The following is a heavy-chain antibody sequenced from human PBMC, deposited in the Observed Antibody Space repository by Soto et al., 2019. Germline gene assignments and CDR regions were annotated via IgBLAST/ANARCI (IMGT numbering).Heavy chain of an antibody. CDR1: GLTFSRYW. Sequence: PGGSLRLSCAASGLTFSRYWMTWVRQAPGRGLEWVAKIKQDGSERYYVDSVKGRFTISRDNAKNSLYLQMDSLRVEDTAVYYCARDLGSDWYARFDYWGQRTLVTVSS. CDR2: IKQDGSER. V-gene: IGHV3-7*01. CDR3: ARDLGSDWYARFDY. J-gene: IGHJ4*02. D-gene: IGHD6-19*01.